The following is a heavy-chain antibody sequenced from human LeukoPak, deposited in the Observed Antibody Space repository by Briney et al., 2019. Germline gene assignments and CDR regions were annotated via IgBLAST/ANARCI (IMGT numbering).Heavy chain of an antibody. CDR1: GGTFSSYA. D-gene: IGHD5-18*01. CDR2: IIPIFGTA. CDR3: ARTVLGYSYRLDV. J-gene: IGHJ6*04. V-gene: IGHV1-69*05. Sequence: ASVKVSCKASGGTFSSYAISWVRQAPGQGLEWMGGIIPIFGTANYAQKFQGRVTITTDESTSTAYMELSSLRSEDTAVCYCARTVLGYSYRLDVWGKGTTVTVSS.